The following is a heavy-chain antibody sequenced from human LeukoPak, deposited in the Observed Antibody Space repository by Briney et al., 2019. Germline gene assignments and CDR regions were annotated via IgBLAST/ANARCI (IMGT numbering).Heavy chain of an antibody. CDR1: EFTFSSYA. CDR2: ISHDGINK. J-gene: IGHJ6*02. V-gene: IGHV3-30*04. Sequence: GSSLRLSCAASEFTFSSYAMHWVRQAPGKGLKGVAVISHDGINKYYADSLKGRFTISRANSKTTLYLQMTSLRAAATAAYYCARDVYYGSSFMYYYYYGMDVWGQGTTVTVSS. D-gene: IGHD3-10*01. CDR3: ARDVYYGSSFMYYYYYGMDV.